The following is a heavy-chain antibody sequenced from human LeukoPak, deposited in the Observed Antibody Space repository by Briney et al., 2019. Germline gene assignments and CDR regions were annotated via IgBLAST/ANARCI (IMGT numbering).Heavy chain of an antibody. CDR2: IYYSGST. V-gene: IGHV4-30-4*07. D-gene: IGHD1-7*01. CDR3: ARDYTLTLGTTTYFQH. CDR1: GGSISSGGYS. J-gene: IGHJ1*01. Sequence: PSQTLSLTCAVSGGSISSGGYSWSWIRQPPGKGLEWIGYIYYSGSTYYNPSLKSRVTISIATSKNQFSLKLSSVTAEDTAVYYCARDYTLTLGTTTYFQHWGQGTLVTVSS.